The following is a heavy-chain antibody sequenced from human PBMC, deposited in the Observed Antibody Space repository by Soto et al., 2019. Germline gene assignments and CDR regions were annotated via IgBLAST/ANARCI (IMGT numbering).Heavy chain of an antibody. Sequence: QEQLVESGGGLVKPGGSLRLSCAASGFSFSDYYMSWIRQAPGKGLEWVSYITSSSDTIYYADSVKGRFTISRDNAKNSMYLQMNSLGDEDTAVYYCARLPKGTTVTSWGQGTLVTVSS. CDR1: GFSFSDYY. V-gene: IGHV3-11*04. J-gene: IGHJ4*02. D-gene: IGHD4-17*01. CDR2: ITSSSDTI. CDR3: ARLPKGTTVTS.